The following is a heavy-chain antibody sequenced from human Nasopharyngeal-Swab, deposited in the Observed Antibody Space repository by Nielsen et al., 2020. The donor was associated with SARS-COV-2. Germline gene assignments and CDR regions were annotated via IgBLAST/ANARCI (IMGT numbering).Heavy chain of an antibody. D-gene: IGHD1-26*01. J-gene: IGHJ4*02. V-gene: IGHV3-23*01. CDR2: ITSSGANT. Sequence: LSLTCAASGFSFTTYAMSWVRQAPGKGLEWVSAITSSGANTYYADSVKGRFTISRDNSKNTLYLQMNSLRADDTAVYYCAKDRSGSYDYWGQGTLVTVSS. CDR3: AKDRSGSYDY. CDR1: GFSFTTYA.